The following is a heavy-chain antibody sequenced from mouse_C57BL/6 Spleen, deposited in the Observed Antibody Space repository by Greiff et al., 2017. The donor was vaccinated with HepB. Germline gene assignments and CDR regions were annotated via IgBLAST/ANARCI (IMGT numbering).Heavy chain of an antibody. CDR1: GYTFTDYE. Sequence: QVQLQQSGAELVRPGASVTLSCKTSGYTFTDYEMHWVKQTPVHGLEWIGAIDPETGGTAYNQKFKGKAILTADKSSSTAYMELRSLTSEDSAVYYCTRSHYGSNDYYAKDDWRKGT. CDR2: IDPETGGT. D-gene: IGHD1-1*01. CDR3: TRSHYGSNDYYAKDD. V-gene: IGHV1-15*01. J-gene: IGHJ4*01.